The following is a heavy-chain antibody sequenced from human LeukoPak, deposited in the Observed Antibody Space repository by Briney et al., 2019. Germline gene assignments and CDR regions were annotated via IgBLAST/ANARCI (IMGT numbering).Heavy chain of an antibody. D-gene: IGHD6-13*01. CDR1: GFTFSSYG. CDR2: IWYNGSNK. Sequence: GGPLSLSCAASGFTFSSYGMREARQPPGKGLEGVAVIWYNGSNKYYPDSVRGRFTISRDNSKHTLYLQMNSLRAEDTAVYYCAKDGDSGSWYSYIYFDHGGQGTLVTVSS. V-gene: IGHV3-33*03. CDR3: AKDGDSGSWYSYIYFDH. J-gene: IGHJ4*02.